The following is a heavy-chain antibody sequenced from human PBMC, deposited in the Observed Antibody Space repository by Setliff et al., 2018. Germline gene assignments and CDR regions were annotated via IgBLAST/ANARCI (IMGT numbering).Heavy chain of an antibody. CDR2: ILYDGSNK. CDR3: AKRGPYCSGGTCHYYFDY. D-gene: IGHD2-15*01. CDR1: GFTFSSYG. J-gene: IGHJ4*02. V-gene: IGHV3-30-3*02. Sequence: GGSLRLSCAASGFTFSSYGIYWVRQAPGKGLEWVASILYDGSNKYYADSVKGRFTISRDNSKNTVYLEMNSLRAEDTAVYYCAKRGPYCSGGTCHYYFDYWGQGTLVTVSS.